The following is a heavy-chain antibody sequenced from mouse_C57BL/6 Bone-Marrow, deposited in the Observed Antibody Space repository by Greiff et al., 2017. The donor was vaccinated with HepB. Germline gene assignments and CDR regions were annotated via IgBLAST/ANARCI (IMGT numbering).Heavy chain of an antibody. D-gene: IGHD1-1*01. CDR2: IYPRSGNT. J-gene: IGHJ2*01. CDR1: GYTFTSYG. Sequence: VQRVESGAELARPGASVKLSCKASGYTFTSYGISWVKQRTGQGLEWIGEIYPRSGNTYYNEKFKGKATLTADKSSSTAYMELRSLTSEDSAVYFCAREGYYYGSSPPFDYWGQGTTLTVSS. V-gene: IGHV1-81*01. CDR3: AREGYYYGSSPPFDY.